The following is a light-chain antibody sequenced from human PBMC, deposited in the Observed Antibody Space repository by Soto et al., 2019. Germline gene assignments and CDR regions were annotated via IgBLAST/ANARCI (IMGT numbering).Light chain of an antibody. CDR3: CSYAGSSTWV. V-gene: IGLV2-23*01. CDR1: RRDVGSYNL. Sequence: QSVLTQPASVSGSPGQSLTISCTGTRRDVGSYNLVSWYQQHPGKAPKLMIYEGSKRPSGVSNRFSGSKSGNTASLTISGLQAEDEADYYCCSYAGSSTWVFGGGTKLTVL. CDR2: EGS. J-gene: IGLJ3*02.